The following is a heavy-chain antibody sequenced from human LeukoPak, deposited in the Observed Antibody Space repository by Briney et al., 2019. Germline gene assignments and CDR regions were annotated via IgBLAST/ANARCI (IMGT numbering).Heavy chain of an antibody. J-gene: IGHJ5*02. CDR1: GFTFSSYS. V-gene: IGHV3-21*01. Sequence: PGGSLRLSCAASGFTFSSYSMNWVREAPGKGLEWVSSISSSSRYIYYADSVKGRFTISRDNAKNSLYLQMNSLRAEDTAVYYCARGIAAAGGFDPWGQGTLVTVSS. CDR2: ISSSSRYI. CDR3: ARGIAAAGGFDP. D-gene: IGHD6-13*01.